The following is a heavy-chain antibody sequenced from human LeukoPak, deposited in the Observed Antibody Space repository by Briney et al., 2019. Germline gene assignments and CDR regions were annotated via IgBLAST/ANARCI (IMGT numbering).Heavy chain of an antibody. CDR1: GGTLSSYA. CDR3: ARVLRDDYVWGSYRSVFDY. D-gene: IGHD3-16*02. Sequence: ASVKVSCKASGGTLSSYAISWVRQAPGQGLEWMGGIIPIFGTANYAQKFQGRVTITADESTSTAYMELSSLRSEDTAVYYCARVLRDDYVWGSYRSVFDYWGQGTLVTVSS. CDR2: IIPIFGTA. V-gene: IGHV1-69*13. J-gene: IGHJ4*02.